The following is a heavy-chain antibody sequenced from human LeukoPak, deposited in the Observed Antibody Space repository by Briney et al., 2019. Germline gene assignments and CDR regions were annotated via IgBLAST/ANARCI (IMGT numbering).Heavy chain of an antibody. CDR3: ARYSNHFYYSGMDV. V-gene: IGHV3-30*01. D-gene: IGHD2-21*01. CDR1: GFSFCDYG. J-gene: IGHJ6*02. CDR2: ISSDGFNE. Sequence: PGGSLRLSCAASGFSFCDYGMHWVRQAPGKGLEWVALISSDGFNESYADSVRGRFTISRDTSKNTLYLQINSLKTEDTAIYYCARYSNHFYYSGMDVWGQGTTVTVSS.